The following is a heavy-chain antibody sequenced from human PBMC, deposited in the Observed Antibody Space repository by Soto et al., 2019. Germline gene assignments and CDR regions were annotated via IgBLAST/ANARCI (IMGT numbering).Heavy chain of an antibody. D-gene: IGHD3-22*01. J-gene: IGHJ4*02. CDR2: IYYSGST. CDR1: GGSISSYY. CDR3: ARVPYADYYDSSGYHLYYFDY. V-gene: IGHV4-59*01. Sequence: PSETLSLTCTVSGGSISSYYWSWIQQPPGKGLEWIGYIYYSGSTNYNPSLKSRVTISVDTSKNQFSLKLSSVTAADTAVYYCARVPYADYYDSSGYHLYYFDYWGQGPLVTVSS.